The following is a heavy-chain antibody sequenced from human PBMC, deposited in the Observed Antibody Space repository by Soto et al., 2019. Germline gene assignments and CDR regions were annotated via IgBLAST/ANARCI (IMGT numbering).Heavy chain of an antibody. Sequence: QVQLVQSGAEVKKPGASVKVSCKASGYTFTSYYLHWVRQAPGQGLEWMARINPSVGSATYSQKVQGRVTMTRDTSTSTVSMELRSLRSEDTAVYYCAREAAVAGTSFDYWGQGTLVTVSS. V-gene: IGHV1-46*01. J-gene: IGHJ4*02. CDR2: INPSVGSA. D-gene: IGHD6-19*01. CDR1: GYTFTSYY. CDR3: AREAAVAGTSFDY.